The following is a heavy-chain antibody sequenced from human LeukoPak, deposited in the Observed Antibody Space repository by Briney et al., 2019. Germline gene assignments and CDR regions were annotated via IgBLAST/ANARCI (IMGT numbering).Heavy chain of an antibody. D-gene: IGHD3-10*01. CDR1: GFTFSSYG. CDR2: ISYDGSNT. J-gene: IGHJ4*02. CDR3: EKPYYYGSRSYMDY. V-gene: IGHV3-30*18. Sequence: GGSLRLSCAASGFTFSSYGRHWVPKAPGKGREGGAVISYDGSNTYYADSVKGRFTISRDNSKNMLYLQMNSLRAADTAVYYCEKPYYYGSRSYMDYWGQGTLVTVSS.